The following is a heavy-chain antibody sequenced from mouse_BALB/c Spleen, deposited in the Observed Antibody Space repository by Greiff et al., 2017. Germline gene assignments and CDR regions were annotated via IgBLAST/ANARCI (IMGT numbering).Heavy chain of an antibody. J-gene: IGHJ1*01. CDR3: ARGGYFDV. Sequence: DVQLQESGPGLVKPSQSLSLTCTVTGYSITSDYAWNWIRQFPGNKLEWMGYISYSGSTSYNPSLKSRISITRDTSKNQFFLQLNSVTTEDTATYYCARGGYFDVWGAGTTVTVSS. V-gene: IGHV3-2*02. CDR1: GYSITSDYA. CDR2: ISYSGST.